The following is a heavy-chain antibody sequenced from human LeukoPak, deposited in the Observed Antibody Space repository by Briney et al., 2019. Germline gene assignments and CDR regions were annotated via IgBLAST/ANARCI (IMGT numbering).Heavy chain of an antibody. J-gene: IGHJ4*02. Sequence: HPGGSLRLSCAASGFTFSSYAMSWVRQAPGKGLEWVSAISGSGGDTYHADSVKGRFAISRDNSKNTLFLQMNSLRAEDTAVYYCAKYDSFDHYYDSSGRFDCWGQGTLVTVPS. V-gene: IGHV3-23*01. CDR3: AKYDSFDHYYDSSGRFDC. D-gene: IGHD3-22*01. CDR2: ISGSGGDT. CDR1: GFTFSSYA.